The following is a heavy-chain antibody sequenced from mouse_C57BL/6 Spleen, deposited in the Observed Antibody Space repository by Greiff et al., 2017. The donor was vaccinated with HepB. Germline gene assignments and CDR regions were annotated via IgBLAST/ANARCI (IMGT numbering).Heavy chain of an antibody. CDR2: ISYDGSN. J-gene: IGHJ2*01. CDR3: ARDNDGYGYFDY. Sequence: EVKLQESGPGLVKPSQSLSLTCSVTGYSITSGYYWNWIRQFPGNKLEWMGYISYDGSNNYNPSLKNRISITRDTSKNQFFLKLNSVTTEDTATYYCARDNDGYGYFDYWGQGTTRTVSS. V-gene: IGHV3-6*01. CDR1: GYSITSGYY. D-gene: IGHD2-3*01.